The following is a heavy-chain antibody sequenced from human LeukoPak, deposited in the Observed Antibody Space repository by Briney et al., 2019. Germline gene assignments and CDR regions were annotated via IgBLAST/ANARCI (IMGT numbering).Heavy chain of an antibody. Sequence: AETLSLTCTVSAGSISSSSYYWGWIRQPPGKGLEWIGSHYSSGSTYYNPSLKSQFTITVDTAENHFSLKLISVTAADTAVYYCARRQTSNYYDSSAYLFDYWGQGTLVTVSS. CDR1: AGSISSSSYY. D-gene: IGHD3-22*01. CDR2: HYSSGST. J-gene: IGHJ4*02. V-gene: IGHV4-39*02. CDR3: ARRQTSNYYDSSAYLFDY.